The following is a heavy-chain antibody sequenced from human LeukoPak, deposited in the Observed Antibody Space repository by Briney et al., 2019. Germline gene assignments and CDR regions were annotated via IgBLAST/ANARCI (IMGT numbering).Heavy chain of an antibody. J-gene: IGHJ5*02. CDR1: GFTFSSYG. CDR2: IWYGGSNK. V-gene: IGHV3-33*08. D-gene: IGHD5-18*01. Sequence: GRSLRLSCAASGFTFSSYGMHWVRQAPGKGLEWVAVIWYGGSNKYYADSVKGRFTISRDNSKNTLYLQMNSLRAEDTAVYYCARDGRGYSYGSNWFDPWGQGTLVTVSS. CDR3: ARDGRGYSYGSNWFDP.